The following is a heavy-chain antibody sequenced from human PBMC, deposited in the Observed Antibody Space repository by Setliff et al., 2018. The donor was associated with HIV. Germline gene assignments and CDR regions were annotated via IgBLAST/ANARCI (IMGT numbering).Heavy chain of an antibody. CDR2: MYYSGST. J-gene: IGHJ4*02. V-gene: IGHV4-39*07. CDR3: ARVFVDTAVLRVLEYYFDS. CDR1: GGSVSSSSYY. Sequence: SETLSLTCTVSGGSVSSSSYYWGWVRQPPGTGLEWIGSMYYSGSTYYTPSLKSRITISLDTSKNQFSLRMRSVTAADTAVYYCARVFVDTAVLRVLEYYFDSWGRGTLVTVS. D-gene: IGHD5-18*01.